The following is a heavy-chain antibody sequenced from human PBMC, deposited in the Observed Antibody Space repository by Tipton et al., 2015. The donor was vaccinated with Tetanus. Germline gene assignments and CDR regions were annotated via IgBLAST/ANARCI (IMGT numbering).Heavy chain of an antibody. J-gene: IGHJ3*02. CDR2: LHYTGST. CDR1: GGSISSFNYY. CDR3: ARDPGDFASGGTFDI. D-gene: IGHD4-23*01. V-gene: IGHV4-61*03. Sequence: TLSLTCTVSGGSISSFNYYWSWIRQPPEKGLEWIGNLHYTGSTKYNPSLKSRVTMSVDTSKNHFSLNLRSVTAADTAVYFCARDPGDFASGGTFDIWGQGTMVAVSS.